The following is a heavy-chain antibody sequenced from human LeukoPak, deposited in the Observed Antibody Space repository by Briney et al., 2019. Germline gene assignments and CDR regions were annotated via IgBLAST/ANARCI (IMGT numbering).Heavy chain of an antibody. CDR2: INHSGST. CDR3: ARDHFGWFDP. V-gene: IGHV4-39*07. Sequence: SETLSLTCTVSGGSISSGSYYWSWIRQPPGKGLEWIGEINHSGSTNYNPSLKSRVTISVDTSKNQFSLKLSSVTAADTAVYYCARDHFGWFDPWGQGTLVTVSS. CDR1: GGSISSGSYY. J-gene: IGHJ5*02. D-gene: IGHD2/OR15-2a*01.